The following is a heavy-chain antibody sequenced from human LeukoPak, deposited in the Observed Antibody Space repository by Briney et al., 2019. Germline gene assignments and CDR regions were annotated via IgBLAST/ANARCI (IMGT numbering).Heavy chain of an antibody. CDR2: TYYSGNT. CDR1: GGSMSSYY. D-gene: IGHD3-22*01. J-gene: IGHJ4*02. Sequence: SETLSLTCTVSGGSMSSYYWSWIRQPPGKGLEWIGYTYYSGNTNYNPSLKSRVTISVDTSKNQFSLKVSSVTAADTAVYFCARVFHDSSGYPLDYLGPGTLVTVSS. CDR3: ARVFHDSSGYPLDY. V-gene: IGHV4-59*01.